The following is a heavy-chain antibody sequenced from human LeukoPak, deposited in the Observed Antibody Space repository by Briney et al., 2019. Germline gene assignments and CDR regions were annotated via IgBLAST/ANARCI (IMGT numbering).Heavy chain of an antibody. V-gene: IGHV3-48*03. CDR2: ISSSGTTI. CDR3: ARKYCSTTSCLFDN. CDR1: GFTFSNYE. Sequence: GGSLRLSCAASGFTFSNYEMNWVRQAPGKGLQWVSDISSSGTTIYYADSVKGRFTISRDNAKNSLYLQMNSLRAEDTAVYYCARKYCSTTSCLFDNWGQGTLVTVSS. J-gene: IGHJ4*02. D-gene: IGHD2-2*01.